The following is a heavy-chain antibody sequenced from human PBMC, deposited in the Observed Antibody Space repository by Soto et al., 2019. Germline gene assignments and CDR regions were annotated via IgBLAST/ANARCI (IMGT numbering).Heavy chain of an antibody. CDR1: GYTFTSYD. CDR3: ARGQYSGCRFSSYYYYYYMDV. CDR2: MNPNSGNT. J-gene: IGHJ6*03. V-gene: IGHV1-8*01. Sequence: QVQLVQSGAEVKKPGASVKVSCKASGYTFTSYDINWVRQATGQGLEWMGWMNPNSGNTGYAQKFQGRVTMTSNRSISTAYLELSSLRSEDTAVYYCARGQYSGCRFSSYYYYYYMDVWGKGTTVTVSS. D-gene: IGHD5-12*01.